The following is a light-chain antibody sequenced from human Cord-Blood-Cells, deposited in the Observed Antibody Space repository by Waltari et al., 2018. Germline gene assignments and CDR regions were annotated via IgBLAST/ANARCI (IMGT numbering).Light chain of an antibody. CDR3: QQYNNWPYT. Sequence: EIVMTQSPATLSVSPGERAKLSCRASQSVSSNLAWYQQKPGHAPRLLIYGASTRATGIPARFSGSGSGTEFTLTISSLQSEDFAVYYCQQYNNWPYTFGQGTKLEIK. CDR1: QSVSSN. V-gene: IGKV3-15*01. CDR2: GAS. J-gene: IGKJ2*01.